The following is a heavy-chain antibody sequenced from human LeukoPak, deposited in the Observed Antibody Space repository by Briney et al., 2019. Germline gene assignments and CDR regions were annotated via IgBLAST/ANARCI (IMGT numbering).Heavy chain of an antibody. CDR3: ARPRPYYYGSGSYKPDNDAFDI. CDR2: INPNSGGT. J-gene: IGHJ3*02. CDR1: GYTFTGYY. V-gene: IGHV1-2*02. Sequence: EASVKVSCKASGYTFTGYYMHWVRQAPGQGLEWMGWINPNSGGTNYAQKFQGRVTITADESTSTAYMELSSLRSEDTAVYYCARPRPYYYGSGSYKPDNDAFDIWGQGTMVTVSS. D-gene: IGHD3-10*01.